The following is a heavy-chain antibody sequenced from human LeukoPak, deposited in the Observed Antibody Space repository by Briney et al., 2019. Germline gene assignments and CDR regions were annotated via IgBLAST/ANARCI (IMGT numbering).Heavy chain of an antibody. CDR1: GFMFNRYS. J-gene: IGHJ4*02. CDR3: ARAMVATSRIYDFDY. D-gene: IGHD5-12*01. Sequence: GGSLRLSCAASGFMFNRYSMNWVRQAPGKGLEWVSFISSGSNTIYYSDSVQGRFTVSRDNAKDSLFLHMNGLRHEDTAVYYCARAMVATSRIYDFDYWGQGTLVTVSS. CDR2: ISSGSNTI. V-gene: IGHV3-48*02.